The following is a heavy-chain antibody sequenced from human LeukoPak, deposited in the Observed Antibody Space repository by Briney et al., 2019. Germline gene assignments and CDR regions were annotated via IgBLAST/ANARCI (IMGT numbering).Heavy chain of an antibody. CDR1: AGSITNYY. V-gene: IGHV4-59*08. D-gene: IGHD3-10*01. Sequence: SETLSLTCTVSAGSITNYYWSWIRQPPGKGLEWIGYISNSGSTYHNPSLKSRLTISVDTSMNHFSLELSSVTAADTAVYYCARGRGFDAFDIWGQGTMVTVSS. J-gene: IGHJ3*02. CDR3: ARGRGFDAFDI. CDR2: ISNSGST.